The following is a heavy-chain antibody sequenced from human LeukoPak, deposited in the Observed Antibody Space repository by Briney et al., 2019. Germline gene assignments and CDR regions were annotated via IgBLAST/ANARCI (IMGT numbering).Heavy chain of an antibody. CDR2: IYSGGST. CDR1: GFTFDDYA. V-gene: IGHV3-66*01. CDR3: ASGIRAFDN. D-gene: IGHD1-26*01. J-gene: IGHJ4*02. Sequence: PGGSLRLSCAASGFTFDDYAMRWVRQAPGKGLEWVSVIYSGGSTYYADSVKGRFTISRDNSKNTLYLQMNSLRGEDTAVYYCASGIRAFDNWGQGTLVTVSA.